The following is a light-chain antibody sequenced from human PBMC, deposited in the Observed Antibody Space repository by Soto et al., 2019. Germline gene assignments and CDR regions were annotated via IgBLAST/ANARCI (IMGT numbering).Light chain of an antibody. CDR1: QSISSNF. J-gene: IGKJ1*01. CDR2: GAS. V-gene: IGKV3-20*01. CDR3: QQYDTSPWT. Sequence: EIVLTQSPGTLSLSPGERATLSCRASQSISSNFLAWYQQKPGQAPRLLIYGASSRATGIPDRFSGSGSGTDFTLTISRLEPEDFLVYYCQQYDTSPWTFGQGTKVEIK.